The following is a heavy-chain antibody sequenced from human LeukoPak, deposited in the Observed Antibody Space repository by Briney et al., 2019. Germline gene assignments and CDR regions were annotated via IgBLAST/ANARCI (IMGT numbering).Heavy chain of an antibody. CDR1: GYTFTGYY. D-gene: IGHD2-15*01. CDR3: ARGDGEAAPLGGY. V-gene: IGHV1-2*06. Sequence: GASVKVSCKASGYTFTGYYMHWVRQAPGQGLEWMGRINPNSGGTNYAQKFQGRVTMTRDTSISTAYMELSRLTSDDTAVYYCARGDGEAAPLGGYWGQGTLVTVSS. J-gene: IGHJ4*02. CDR2: INPNSGGT.